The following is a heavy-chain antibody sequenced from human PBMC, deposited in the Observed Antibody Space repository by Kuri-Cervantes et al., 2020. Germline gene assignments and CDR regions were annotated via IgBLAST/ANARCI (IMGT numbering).Heavy chain of an antibody. CDR1: RFTFSSYA. Sequence: GESLKISCVVLRFTFSSYAMHWVRQAPGKGLEWVAVISYDGSNKYYADSVKGRFTISRDNSKNTLYLQMNSLRADDTAIYYCVKGAWGDYWGQGTLVTVSS. D-gene: IGHD3-16*01. CDR3: VKGAWGDY. V-gene: IGHV3-30-3*01. CDR2: ISYDGSNK. J-gene: IGHJ4*02.